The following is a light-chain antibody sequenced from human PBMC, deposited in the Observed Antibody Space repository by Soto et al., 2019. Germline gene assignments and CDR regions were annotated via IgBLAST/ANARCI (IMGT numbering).Light chain of an antibody. J-gene: IGKJ1*01. Sequence: VIWMTQSPSLLPASTGDRVTISCRMSQAISTYLAWYQQKPGKAPDLLINAASTLRSGVPSRFSGSGSGTDFTLTISYLQPEDFATYYCQQYFTFPPTFGQGTKVEI. CDR1: QAISTY. CDR3: QQYFTFPPT. CDR2: AAS. V-gene: IGKV1D-8*01.